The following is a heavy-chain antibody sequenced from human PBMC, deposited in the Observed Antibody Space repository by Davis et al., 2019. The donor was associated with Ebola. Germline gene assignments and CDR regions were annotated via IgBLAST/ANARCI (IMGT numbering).Heavy chain of an antibody. CDR1: GFTFSSYE. V-gene: IGHV3-21*01. J-gene: IGHJ5*02. Sequence: GESLKISCAASGFTFSSYEMNWVRQAPGKGLEWVSSISSSSSYIYYADSVKGRFTISRDNAKNSLYLQMNSLRAEDTAVYYCAREDQLLMDLWFDPWGQGTLVTVSS. CDR2: ISSSSSYI. D-gene: IGHD2-2*01. CDR3: AREDQLLMDLWFDP.